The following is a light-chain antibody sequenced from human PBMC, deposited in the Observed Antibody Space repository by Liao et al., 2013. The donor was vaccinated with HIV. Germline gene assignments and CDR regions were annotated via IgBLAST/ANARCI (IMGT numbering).Light chain of an antibody. CDR2: YDN. J-gene: IGLJ2*01. CDR1: SIGSKS. Sequence: SYVLTQPPSVSVAPGQTARISCGGNSIGSKSVHWYQQKPGQAPVLVIYYDNDRPSGIPERFSGSISGNTATLTISRVEAGDEAGYYCQVWDSSSDHPVFGGGTKLTVL. V-gene: IGLV3-21*04. CDR3: QVWDSSSDHPV.